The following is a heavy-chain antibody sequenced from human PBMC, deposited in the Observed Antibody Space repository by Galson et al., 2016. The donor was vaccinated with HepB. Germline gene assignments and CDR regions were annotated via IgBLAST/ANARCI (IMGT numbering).Heavy chain of an antibody. Sequence: SLRLSCAASGFTFINYYMTWVRQAPGKGLEWVSAITATGDTTYYSDSVKGRFTISRDNSENTLYLQLNSLRAEDTAVYYCARYRGVGTITQFDNWGQGTLVTVSS. D-gene: IGHD3-10*01. V-gene: IGHV3-23*01. CDR1: GFTFINYY. J-gene: IGHJ4*02. CDR3: ARYRGVGTITQFDN. CDR2: ITATGDTT.